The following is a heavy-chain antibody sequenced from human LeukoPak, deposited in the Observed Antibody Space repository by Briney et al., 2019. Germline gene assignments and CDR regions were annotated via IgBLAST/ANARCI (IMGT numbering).Heavy chain of an antibody. CDR2: IYYSGST. D-gene: IGHD2-2*01. CDR1: GGSISSYY. V-gene: IGHV4-59*08. Sequence: SETLSLTCTVSGGSISSYYWSWIRQPPGKGLEWIGYIYYSGSTYYNPSLKSRVTISVDTSKNQFSLKLSSVTAADTAVYYCARVSGSTSQLYYYYYYMDVWGKGTTVTVSS. J-gene: IGHJ6*03. CDR3: ARVSGSTSQLYYYYYYMDV.